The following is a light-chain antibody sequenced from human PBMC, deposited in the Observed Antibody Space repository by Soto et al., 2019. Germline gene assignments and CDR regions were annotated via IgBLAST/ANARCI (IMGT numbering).Light chain of an antibody. V-gene: IGKV3-20*01. CDR2: GAS. CDR1: QSVSSSY. Sequence: DIVLTQSPGTLSLSPGEIATLSCRASQSVSSSYLAWYQQKPGQALRLLIYGASSRATGIPDRFSGSGSGTDFTYTIRRLEPEDCAVYYCQEYGSSPPWTFDPGPTVHIK. J-gene: IGKJ1*01. CDR3: QEYGSSPPWT.